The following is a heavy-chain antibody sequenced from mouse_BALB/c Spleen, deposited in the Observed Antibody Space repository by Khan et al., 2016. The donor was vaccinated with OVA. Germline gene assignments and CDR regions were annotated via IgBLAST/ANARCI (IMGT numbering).Heavy chain of an antibody. CDR2: INTYTGEP. D-gene: IGHD2-10*01. Sequence: QIQLVQSGPELKKPGETVKISCKASGYTFTNYGMNWVKQAPGRGLKWMGWINTYTGEPTYADDFKGRFVFSLETSASTAYLQINNLKKEDTATYFCARPPYFSYVMGYWGQGTSVTVSS. J-gene: IGHJ4*01. V-gene: IGHV9-3-1*01. CDR3: ARPPYFSYVMGY. CDR1: GYTFTNYG.